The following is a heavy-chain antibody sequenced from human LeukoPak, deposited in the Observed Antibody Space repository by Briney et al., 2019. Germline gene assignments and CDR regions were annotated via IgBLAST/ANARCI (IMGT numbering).Heavy chain of an antibody. CDR1: GFTFSSYS. D-gene: IGHD3-16*01. Sequence: GGSLRLSWAAAGFTFSSYSMNWVRQAPGKGLEWVSYISSSSSTIYYADSVKGRFTISRDNAKNSLYLQMNSLRAEDTAVYYCARDLGDFDYWGQGTLVTVSS. J-gene: IGHJ4*02. V-gene: IGHV3-48*01. CDR3: ARDLGDFDY. CDR2: ISSSSSTI.